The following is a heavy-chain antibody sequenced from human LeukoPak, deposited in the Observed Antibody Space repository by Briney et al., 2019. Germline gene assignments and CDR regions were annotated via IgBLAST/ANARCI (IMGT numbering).Heavy chain of an antibody. V-gene: IGHV3-30*04. CDR3: ARDRYGSGSSPHDY. CDR1: GFTFSSYA. J-gene: IGHJ4*02. Sequence: PGGSLRLSCAASGFTFSSYAMHWVRQAPGKGLEWVAVISYDGSNKYYADSVKGRFTISRDNSKNTLYLQMNSLRAEDTAVYYCARDRYGSGSSPHDYWGQGTLVTVSS. CDR2: ISYDGSNK. D-gene: IGHD3-10*01.